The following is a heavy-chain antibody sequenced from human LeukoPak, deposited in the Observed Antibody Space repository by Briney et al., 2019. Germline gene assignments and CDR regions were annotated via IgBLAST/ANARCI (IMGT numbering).Heavy chain of an antibody. V-gene: IGHV3-66*01. CDR1: GFTVSSNY. Sequence: GGSLRLSCAASGFTVSSNYMSWVRQAPGKGLEWVSVIYSGGSTYYADSVKGRFTISRDNSKNTLYLQMNSLRAEDTAVYYCASRYCSGGSCYSGDYWGQGTLVTVSS. J-gene: IGHJ4*02. CDR2: IYSGGST. CDR3: ASRYCSGGSCYSGDY. D-gene: IGHD2-15*01.